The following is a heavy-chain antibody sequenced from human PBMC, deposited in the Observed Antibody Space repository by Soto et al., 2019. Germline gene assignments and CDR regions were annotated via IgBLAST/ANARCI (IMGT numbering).Heavy chain of an antibody. CDR2: ISSSSTYT. J-gene: IGHJ4*02. V-gene: IGHV3-11*06. D-gene: IGHD2-15*01. Sequence: GVRRLSCAASGFSFSDYYMTWIRQAPGKGLEWVSYISSSSTYTNHADSVKGRFTMSRDNAKNSLYLQMNSLRAEDTAVYYCAREHASGGSWTIDFWGQGTPVTVSS. CDR3: AREHASGGSWTIDF. CDR1: GFSFSDYY.